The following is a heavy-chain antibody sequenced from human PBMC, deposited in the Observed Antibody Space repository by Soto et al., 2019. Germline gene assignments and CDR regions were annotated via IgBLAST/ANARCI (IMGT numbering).Heavy chain of an antibody. V-gene: IGHV1-8*01. CDR3: ARGSTRCSSTSCAYYYYGMDV. CDR2: MNPNSGNT. D-gene: IGHD2-2*01. Sequence: QVQLVQSGAEVKKPGASVKVSCKASGYTFTSYDINWVRQATGQGLEWMGWMNPNSGNTGYAQKFQGRVTMTRNTSISTAYIELSSLRSEDTGVYYCARGSTRCSSTSCAYYYYGMDVWGQGTTVTVSS. CDR1: GYTFTSYD. J-gene: IGHJ6*02.